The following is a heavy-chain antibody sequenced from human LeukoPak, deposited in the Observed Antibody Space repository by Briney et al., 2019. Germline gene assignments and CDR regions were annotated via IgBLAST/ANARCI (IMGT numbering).Heavy chain of an antibody. D-gene: IGHD6-19*01. CDR2: INPNSGGT. V-gene: IGHV1-2*02. Sequence: GASVKVSCKASGYTFTGYYMHWVRQAPGQGLGWMGWINPNSGGTNYAQKFQGRVTMTRDTSISTAYMELSRLRSDDTAVYYCARDVWEYSSGWYDYWGQGTLVTVSS. CDR3: ARDVWEYSSGWYDY. CDR1: GYTFTGYY. J-gene: IGHJ4*02.